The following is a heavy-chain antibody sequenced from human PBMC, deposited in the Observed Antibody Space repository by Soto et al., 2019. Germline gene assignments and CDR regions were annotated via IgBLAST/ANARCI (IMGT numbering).Heavy chain of an antibody. CDR1: GGSISSSSYY. CDR3: ARHSRSSAFPFDY. Sequence: SSETLSLTCTVSGGSISSSSYYWGWIRQPPGKGLEWIGSIYYSGSTYYNPSLKSRVTISVDTSKNQFPLKLSPVTAADTAVYYCARHSRSSAFPFDYWRQGTLVTVSS. J-gene: IGHJ4*02. CDR2: IYYSGST. D-gene: IGHD6-6*01. V-gene: IGHV4-39*01.